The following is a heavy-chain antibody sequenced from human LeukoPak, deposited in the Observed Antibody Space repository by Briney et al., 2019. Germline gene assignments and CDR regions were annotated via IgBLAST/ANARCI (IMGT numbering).Heavy chain of an antibody. CDR1: GYTFTSYD. CDR3: AREKYFRIGRFDRAYLDD. D-gene: IGHD3-10*01. CDR2: MNPNSGNT. Sequence: GASVKVSCKASGYTFTSYDINWVRQATGQGLEWMGWMNPNSGNTGYAQKFQGRVTMTRNTSISTAYMELRALRSEDMAVYYCAREKYFRIGRFDRAYLDDWGQGTLVAVSS. V-gene: IGHV1-8*01. J-gene: IGHJ4*02.